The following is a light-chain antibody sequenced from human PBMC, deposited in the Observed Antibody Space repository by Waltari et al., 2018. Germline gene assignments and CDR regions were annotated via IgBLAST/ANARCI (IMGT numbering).Light chain of an antibody. Sequence: SFDLTQPPSVSVSPGQTASITCSGDKLGDKYAFWYPQRPGQSPVLVIYQDTKRPSAIPERFSGSKSGNTATLTISGTQAVDEADYYCQAWDSSTYVFGTGTKVTVL. CDR3: QAWDSSTYV. CDR1: KLGDKY. V-gene: IGLV3-1*01. J-gene: IGLJ1*01. CDR2: QDT.